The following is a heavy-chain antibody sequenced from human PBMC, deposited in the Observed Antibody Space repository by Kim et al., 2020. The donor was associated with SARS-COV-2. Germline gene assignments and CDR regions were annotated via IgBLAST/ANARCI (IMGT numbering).Heavy chain of an antibody. J-gene: IGHJ4*02. Sequence: VKGRFTISRDDSKNTLYLQMNSLKTEDTAVYYCTTTVEAYCGGDCYSFDYWGQGTLVTVSS. D-gene: IGHD2-21*02. V-gene: IGHV3-15*01. CDR3: TTTVEAYCGGDCYSFDY.